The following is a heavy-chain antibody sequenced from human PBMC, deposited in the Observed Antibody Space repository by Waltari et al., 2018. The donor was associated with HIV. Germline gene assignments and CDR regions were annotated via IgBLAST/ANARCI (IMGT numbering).Heavy chain of an antibody. CDR2: INPNSRET. D-gene: IGHD3-10*01. V-gene: IGHV1-2*02. CDR1: GYTCHAYF. J-gene: IGHJ4*02. Sequence: QVHLVQSGAEVKKPGSSVRVYCKTSGYTCHAYFFYWVRQAPGRALEWVGMINPNSRETKSAQRLEGRVTLTRDLSTSTGYMELSRLTPDDTAVYYCASVTDSGTALANWGQGTLTSVSS. CDR3: ASVTDSGTALAN.